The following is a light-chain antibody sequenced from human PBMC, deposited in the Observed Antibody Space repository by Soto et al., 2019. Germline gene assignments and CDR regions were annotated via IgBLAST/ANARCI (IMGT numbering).Light chain of an antibody. CDR2: TSS. CDR1: QSISSW. J-gene: IGKJ1*01. V-gene: IGKV1-39*01. Sequence: DIQMTQSPSSLSASVGDRVTITCRASQSISSWLAWYQQKPGQAPNLLIYTSSNLQSGVPSRFTGSGFATDFTLTISSLQPEDFASYYCQQSYSTPWTFGQGTKV. CDR3: QQSYSTPWT.